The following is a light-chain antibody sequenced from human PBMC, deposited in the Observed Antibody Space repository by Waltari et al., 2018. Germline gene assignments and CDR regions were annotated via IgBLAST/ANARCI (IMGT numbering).Light chain of an antibody. V-gene: IGKV3-20*01. Sequence: EIVLTQSPGTLSLSPGERATLSCRASQSISSNYLAWYQQKSGQAPRLLIYGAFNRATGIPDRFSGRGSGTDFTLSISGLDPEDFAVYYCQQYVESPPPLMYTFGQGTKLEIK. J-gene: IGKJ2*01. CDR1: QSISSNY. CDR3: QQYVESPPPLMYT. CDR2: GAF.